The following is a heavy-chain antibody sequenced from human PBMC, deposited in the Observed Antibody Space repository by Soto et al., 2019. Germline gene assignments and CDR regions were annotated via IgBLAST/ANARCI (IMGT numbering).Heavy chain of an antibody. D-gene: IGHD3-10*01. CDR2: IIPIFGTA. CDR1: GGTFSSYA. CDR3: ARGDGSAYIWFDP. Sequence: GASVKVSCKASGGTFSSYAISWVRQAPGQGLGWMGGIIPIFGTANYAQKFQGRVTITADESTSTAYMELSSLRSEDTAVYYCARGDGSAYIWFDPWGQGTLVTISS. V-gene: IGHV1-69*13. J-gene: IGHJ5*02.